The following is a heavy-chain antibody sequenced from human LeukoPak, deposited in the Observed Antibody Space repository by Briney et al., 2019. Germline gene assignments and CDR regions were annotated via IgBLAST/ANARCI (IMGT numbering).Heavy chain of an antibody. CDR1: GFTFSSYA. V-gene: IGHV3-23*01. J-gene: IGHJ4*02. CDR3: ARAQYYSDSTGYYYLHY. CDR2: IRGSGDST. D-gene: IGHD3-22*01. Sequence: SGGSLRLSCAASGFTFSSYAMSWVRQAPGKGLEWVSAIRGSGDSTYYGDSVKGRFTISRDNSKNTLYLQMNSLRAEDTAVYYCARAQYYSDSTGYYYLHYWGQGTLVTVSS.